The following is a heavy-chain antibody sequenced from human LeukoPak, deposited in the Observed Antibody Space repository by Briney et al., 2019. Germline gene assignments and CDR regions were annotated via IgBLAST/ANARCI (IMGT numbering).Heavy chain of an antibody. V-gene: IGHV3-23*01. Sequence: GGSLRLSCAVPGITLSNYGMSWVRQAPGKGLEWVAGISGSGGSTNYAASVKGRFTISRDNPKNTLYLQMNSLRAEDTAVYFCAKRGVVIRVILVGFHKEAYYFDSWGQGALVTVSS. D-gene: IGHD3-22*01. CDR2: ISGSGGST. CDR3: AKRGVVIRVILVGFHKEAYYFDS. CDR1: GITLSNYG. J-gene: IGHJ4*02.